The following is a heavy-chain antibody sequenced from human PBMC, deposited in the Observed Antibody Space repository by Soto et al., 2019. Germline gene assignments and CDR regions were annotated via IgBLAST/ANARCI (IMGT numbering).Heavy chain of an antibody. Sequence: GESLKISCKGSGYTFTNYWIGWVRQMPGKGPEWMGIIYPGDSDTKYNPSFQGQVTISADKSITTTYLQWSSLKASDTAIYYCAASIFYYGMDVWGQGTTVTLSS. CDR2: IYPGDSDT. CDR1: GYTFTNYW. CDR3: AASIFYYGMDV. V-gene: IGHV5-51*01. J-gene: IGHJ6*02.